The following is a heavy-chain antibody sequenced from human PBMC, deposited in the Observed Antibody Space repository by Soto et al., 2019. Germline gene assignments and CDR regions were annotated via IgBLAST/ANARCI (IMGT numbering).Heavy chain of an antibody. CDR2: ISSDGSDK. CDR1: GFTFSSYG. D-gene: IGHD3-10*01. V-gene: IGHV3-30-3*01. J-gene: IGHJ6*02. CDR3: ARDLLYGAGLIDV. Sequence: QVQLVESGGGVVQPGRSLRLSCAASGFTFSSYGMHWVRQAPGKGLEWVAVISSDGSDKYYADSVKGRFTISRDNSKNTLYVQLNRMRAEDTALYYSARDLLYGAGLIDVWGQGTTVTVSS.